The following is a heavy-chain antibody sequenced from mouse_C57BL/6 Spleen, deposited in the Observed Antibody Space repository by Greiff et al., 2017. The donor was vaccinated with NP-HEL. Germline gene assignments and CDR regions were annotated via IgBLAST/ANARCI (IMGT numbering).Heavy chain of an antibody. CDR3: ARDSNYYGSSYDY. Sequence: EVQLKQSGPELVKPGASVKISCKASGYTFTDYYMNWVKQSHGKSLEWIGDINPNNGGTSYNQKFKGKATLTVDKSSSTAYMELRSLTSEDSAVYYCARDSNYYGSSYDYWGQGTTLTVSS. CDR2: INPNNGGT. CDR1: GYTFTDYY. J-gene: IGHJ2*01. D-gene: IGHD1-1*01. V-gene: IGHV1-26*01.